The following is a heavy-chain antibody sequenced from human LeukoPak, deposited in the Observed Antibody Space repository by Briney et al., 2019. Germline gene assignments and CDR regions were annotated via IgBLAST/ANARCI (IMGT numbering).Heavy chain of an antibody. CDR1: GGSFSGYY. V-gene: IGHV4-59*01. CDR2: IYYSGST. J-gene: IGHJ4*02. CDR3: AREMVGGYCSGGSCGLDY. D-gene: IGHD2-15*01. Sequence: SETLSLTCAVYGGSFSGYYWSWIRQPPGKGLEWIGYIYYSGSTNYNPSLKSRVTISVDTSKNQFSLKLSSVAAADTAVYYCAREMVGGYCSGGSCGLDYWGQGTLVTVSS.